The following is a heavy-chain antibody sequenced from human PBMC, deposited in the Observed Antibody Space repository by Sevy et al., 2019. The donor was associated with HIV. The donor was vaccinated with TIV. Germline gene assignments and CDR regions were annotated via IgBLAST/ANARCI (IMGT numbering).Heavy chain of an antibody. CDR3: ARVYGDRVYYYYYYGMDV. CDR1: GGSFSGYY. CDR2: INHSGST. J-gene: IGHJ6*02. Sequence: SETLSLTCAVYGGSFSGYYWSWIRQPPGKGLEWIGEINHSGSTNYNPSLKGRVTISVDTSKNQFSLRLSSVTAADTAVYYCARVYGDRVYYYYYYGMDVWGQGTTVTVSS. D-gene: IGHD4-17*01. V-gene: IGHV4-34*01.